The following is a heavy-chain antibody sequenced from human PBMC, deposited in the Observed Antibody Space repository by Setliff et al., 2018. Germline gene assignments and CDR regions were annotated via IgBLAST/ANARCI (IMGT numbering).Heavy chain of an antibody. J-gene: IGHJ4*02. V-gene: IGHV2-70*04. Sequence: SCPTLVNPTQTLTLTCTYSGFSFGISGMRLSWIRLAPGKALEWLARVDWDDDKFYSTSLATRLTISKDTFKNQVILTMTNMDPADTATYFCARDSREYYFDYWGQGILVTVSS. CDR3: ARDSREYYFDY. CDR2: VDWDDDK. CDR1: GFSFGISGMR. D-gene: IGHD3-22*01.